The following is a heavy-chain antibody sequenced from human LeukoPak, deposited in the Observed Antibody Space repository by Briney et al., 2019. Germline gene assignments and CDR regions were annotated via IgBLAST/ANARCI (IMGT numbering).Heavy chain of an antibody. CDR2: ISSSSSYI. D-gene: IGHD1-26*01. Sequence: PGGSLRLSCTASGFTFSSYSMNWVRQAPGKGLEWVSSISSSSSYIYYADSVKGRFTISRDNAKNSLYLQMNSLRAEDTAVYYCARDTGGRYYPNAFDIWGQGTMVTVSS. V-gene: IGHV3-21*01. CDR1: GFTFSSYS. J-gene: IGHJ3*02. CDR3: ARDTGGRYYPNAFDI.